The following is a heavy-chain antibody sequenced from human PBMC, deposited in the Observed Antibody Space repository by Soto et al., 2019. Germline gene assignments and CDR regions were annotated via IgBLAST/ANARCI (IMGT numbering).Heavy chain of an antibody. CDR3: AISPPPESGMDV. CDR2: IDPSDSYT. V-gene: IGHV5-10-1*01. CDR1: GYSIPSYW. Sequence: GDSLQISWKVSGYSIPSYWISWVRQMPGKGLEWMGRIDPSDSYTNYSPSFQGHVTISADKSISTAYLQWSSLKASDTAMYYCAISPPPESGMDVWGQGTTVTVSS. J-gene: IGHJ6*02.